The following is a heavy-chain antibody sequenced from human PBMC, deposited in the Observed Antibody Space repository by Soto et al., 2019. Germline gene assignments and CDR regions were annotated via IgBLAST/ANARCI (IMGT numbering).Heavy chain of an antibody. CDR1: GGSISSGDYY. J-gene: IGHJ4*02. D-gene: IGHD3-10*01. CDR3: ASGRLLWFGELLAPIDY. Sequence: PSETLSLTCTVSGGSISSGDYYWSWIRQPPGKGLEWIGYIYYSGSTYYNPSLKSRVTISVDTSKNQFSLKLSSVTAADTAVYYCASGRLLWFGELLAPIDYWGQGTLVTVS. CDR2: IYYSGST. V-gene: IGHV4-30-4*01.